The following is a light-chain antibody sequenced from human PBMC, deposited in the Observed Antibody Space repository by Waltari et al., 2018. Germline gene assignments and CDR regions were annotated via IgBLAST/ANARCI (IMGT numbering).Light chain of an antibody. CDR1: DSNIARNS. CDR2: RNN. V-gene: IGLV1-44*01. CDR3: AAWDGSRSGWV. J-gene: IGLJ3*02. Sequence: QSGLTQPPSASGTPGQTVTISCSGGDSNIARNSVNWYQKFPGAAPKLLIFRNNQGPSGVPARVSGSKSGTSASLSISGIKAEDEADYFGAAWDGSRSGWVFGEGTKVAVL.